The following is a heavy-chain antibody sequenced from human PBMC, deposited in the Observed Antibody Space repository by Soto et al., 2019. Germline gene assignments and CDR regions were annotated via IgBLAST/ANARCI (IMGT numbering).Heavy chain of an antibody. Sequence: EVQLFESGGGLVQPGGSLRLSYAASGFTFSSYAMSWVRHAPRKVLEWVSAISGSSSSTYYADSVKGRFTTTRDKSKTTGYLQMKRLRAEDTAVYYCAKDSSSWYDAFDIWGQGTMVTVSS. J-gene: IGHJ3*02. D-gene: IGHD6-13*01. CDR2: ISGSSSST. V-gene: IGHV3-23*01. CDR1: GFTFSSYA. CDR3: AKDSSSWYDAFDI.